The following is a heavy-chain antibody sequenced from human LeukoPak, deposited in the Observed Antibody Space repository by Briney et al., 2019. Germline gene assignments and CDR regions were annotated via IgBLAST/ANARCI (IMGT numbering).Heavy chain of an antibody. V-gene: IGHV1-2*02. CDR2: INPNSGGT. CDR1: GYTFTGYY. Sequence: GASVKLSCKASGYTFTGYYKNWVRQAPGQGLEWMGWINPNSGGTNYAHKFQGRVTMTRDTSISTAYMELSRLRSDDTVVYYCAREEIAAAVNFDYWGQGTLVTVSS. D-gene: IGHD6-13*01. J-gene: IGHJ4*02. CDR3: AREEIAAAVNFDY.